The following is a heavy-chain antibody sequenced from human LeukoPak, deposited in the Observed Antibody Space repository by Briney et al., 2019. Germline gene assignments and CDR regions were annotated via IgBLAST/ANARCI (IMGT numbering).Heavy chain of an antibody. Sequence: ASVKVSCKASGYTFTSYGISWVRQAPGQGLEWMGWISAYNGNTNYAQKFQGRVTMTEDTSTDTAYMELSSLRSEDTAVYYCATDSPRPGSGDLDYWGQGTLVTVSS. CDR1: GYTFTSYG. CDR3: ATDSPRPGSGDLDY. J-gene: IGHJ4*02. V-gene: IGHV1-18*01. D-gene: IGHD3-10*01. CDR2: ISAYNGNT.